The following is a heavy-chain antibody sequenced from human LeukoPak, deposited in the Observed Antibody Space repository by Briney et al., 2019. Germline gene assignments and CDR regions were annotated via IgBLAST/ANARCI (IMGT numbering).Heavy chain of an antibody. CDR3: ARSVPDYTRFDF. CDR1: GFTFNNAW. D-gene: IGHD4-11*01. J-gene: IGHJ4*02. Sequence: PGGSLRLSCVGSGFTFNNAWMNWVRQAPGKGLEWVSTFKTNYNQVYYAESVRGRFTISTDNSKNTAYLQMNSLRVEDTALYYCARSVPDYTRFDFWGQGALVTVSS. V-gene: IGHV3-23*05. CDR2: FKTNYNQV.